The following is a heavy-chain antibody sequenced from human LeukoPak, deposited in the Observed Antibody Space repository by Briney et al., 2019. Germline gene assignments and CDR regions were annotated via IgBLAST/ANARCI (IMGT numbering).Heavy chain of an antibody. V-gene: IGHV3-23*01. Sequence: GGSLRLSCAASGFTFSSYSMNWVRQAPGKGLKWVSAISSRADSTYYADSVKGRFTISRDNSKNTLYLQMNSLRADDTAVYYCAKDSAHSYYYGSGSYYQFWGQGTMVTVSS. CDR3: AKDSAHSYYYGSGSYYQF. J-gene: IGHJ4*02. CDR2: ISSRADST. D-gene: IGHD3-10*01. CDR1: GFTFSSYS.